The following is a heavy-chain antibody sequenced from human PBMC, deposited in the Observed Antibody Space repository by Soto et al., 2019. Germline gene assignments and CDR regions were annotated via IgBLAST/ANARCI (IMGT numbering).Heavy chain of an antibody. V-gene: IGHV4-31*03. CDR3: ARVSFLMLVLQLRDFVI. CDR2: IYYSGST. CDR1: GGSISSGGYY. Sequence: SETLSLTCTVSGGSISSGGYYWSWIRQHPGKGLEWIGYIYYSGSTYYNPSLKSRVTISVDTSKNQFSLKLSSVTAADTAVYYCARVSFLMLVLQLRDFVIWCPGTLLTV. D-gene: IGHD3-16*01. J-gene: IGHJ3*02.